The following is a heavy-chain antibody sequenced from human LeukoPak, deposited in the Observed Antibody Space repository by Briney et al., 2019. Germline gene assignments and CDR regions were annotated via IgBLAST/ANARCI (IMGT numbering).Heavy chain of an antibody. Sequence: SETLSLTCTVSGGSISSHHWSWIRQPPGKGLEWIGYIYYSGSTNYNPSLKSRVTISVDTSKNQFSLKLSSVTAADTAVYYCARDRARVDYYGSGSWSYYYMDVWGKGTTVTVSS. V-gene: IGHV4-59*11. CDR3: ARDRARVDYYGSGSWSYYYMDV. D-gene: IGHD3-10*01. CDR1: GGSISSHH. J-gene: IGHJ6*03. CDR2: IYYSGST.